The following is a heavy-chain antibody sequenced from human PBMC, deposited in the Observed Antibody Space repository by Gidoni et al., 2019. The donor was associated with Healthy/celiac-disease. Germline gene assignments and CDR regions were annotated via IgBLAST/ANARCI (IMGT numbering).Heavy chain of an antibody. D-gene: IGHD2-2*01. Sequence: QVQLIQSGAEVKKPEASLQVSCNASGSTFTSSDINWVRQATGQGLEGMGWMNPNSGKTGYAQKYQGRVTMTRNTSISTAYMELSSLRSEDTAVYDCARDCSRTSCYLSYYGMDVWGQGTTVTVSS. CDR3: ARDCSRTSCYLSYYGMDV. J-gene: IGHJ6*02. V-gene: IGHV1-8*01. CDR1: GSTFTSSD. CDR2: MNPNSGKT.